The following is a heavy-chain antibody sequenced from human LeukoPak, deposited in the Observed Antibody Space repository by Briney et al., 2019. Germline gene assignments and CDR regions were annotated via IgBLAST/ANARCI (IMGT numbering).Heavy chain of an antibody. CDR3: ARAPLGYCSGGSCYDLDY. D-gene: IGHD2-15*01. J-gene: IGHJ4*02. V-gene: IGHV3-7*01. CDR2: IKQDGSEK. CDR1: GFTFSSYW. Sequence: PGGSLRLSCAASGFTFSSYWMSWVRQAPGKGLEWVANIKQDGSEKYYVDSVKGRFTISRDNAKNSLYLQMNSLRAEDTAVYYCARAPLGYCSGGSCYDLDYWGQGTLVTVSS.